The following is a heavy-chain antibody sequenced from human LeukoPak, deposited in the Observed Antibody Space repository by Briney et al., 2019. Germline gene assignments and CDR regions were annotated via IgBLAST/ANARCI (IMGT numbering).Heavy chain of an antibody. Sequence: GASVKVSCKASGGTFSSYTISWVRQAPGQGLEWMGRIIPILGIANYAQKFQGRVTITADKSTSTAYMELSSLGSEDTAVYYCARVDCSSTSCYTLWFDPWGQGTLVTVSS. CDR1: GGTFSSYT. CDR2: IIPILGIA. CDR3: ARVDCSSTSCYTLWFDP. J-gene: IGHJ5*02. D-gene: IGHD2-2*02. V-gene: IGHV1-69*02.